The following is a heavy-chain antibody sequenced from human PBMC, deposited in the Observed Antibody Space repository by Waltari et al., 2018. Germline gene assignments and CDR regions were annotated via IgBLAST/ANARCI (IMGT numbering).Heavy chain of an antibody. V-gene: IGHV4-30-4*08. CDR3: ARERTNYYDSSSNWFDP. Sequence: QVQLQESGPGLVKPSQTLSLTCTVSGGSISSGDYYWSWIRQPPGKGLEWIGYIYYGGSTYYNPSLKSRVTISVDTSKNQFSLKLSSVTAADTAVYYCARERTNYYDSSSNWFDPWGQGTLVTVSS. D-gene: IGHD3-22*01. CDR2: IYYGGST. CDR1: GGSISSGDYY. J-gene: IGHJ5*02.